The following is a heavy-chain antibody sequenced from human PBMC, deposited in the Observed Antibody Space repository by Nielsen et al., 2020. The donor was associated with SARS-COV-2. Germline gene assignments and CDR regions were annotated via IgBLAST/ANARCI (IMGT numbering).Heavy chain of an antibody. Sequence: WIRQPPGKGLEWIGSIYYSGSTYYNPSLKSRVTISVDTSKNQFSLKLSSVTAADTAVYYRARGRSDPPFTVRRSYYYYYYMDVWGKGTTVTVSS. D-gene: IGHD4-11*01. J-gene: IGHJ6*03. CDR2: IYYSGST. CDR3: ARGRSDPPFTVRRSYYYYYYMDV. V-gene: IGHV4-39*07.